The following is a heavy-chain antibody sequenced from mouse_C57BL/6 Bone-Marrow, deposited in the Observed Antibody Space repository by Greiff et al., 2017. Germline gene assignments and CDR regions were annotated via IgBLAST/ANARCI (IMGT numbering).Heavy chain of an antibody. CDR1: GYTFTSYW. V-gene: IGHV1-64*01. CDR2: IHPNSGST. CDR3: ARWRLRRFDY. J-gene: IGHJ2*01. D-gene: IGHD2-4*01. Sequence: QVQLQQPGAELVKPGASVKLSCKASGYTFTSYWVHWVKQRPGQGLEWIGMIHPNSGSTNYNEKFKSKATLTVDKSSSTAYMQLSSLTSEDSAVYYCARWRLRRFDYWGQGTTLTVSS.